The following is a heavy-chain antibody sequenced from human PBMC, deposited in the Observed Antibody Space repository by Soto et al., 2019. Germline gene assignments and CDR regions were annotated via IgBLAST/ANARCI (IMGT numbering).Heavy chain of an antibody. CDR2: ISSSSSTI. D-gene: IGHD4-4*01. CDR1: GFTFSSYS. V-gene: IGHV3-48*02. CDR3: ARDLHDYSNYVPTCWDY. J-gene: IGHJ4*02. Sequence: GGSLRLSCAASGFTFSSYSMNWVRQAPGKGLEWVSYISSSSSTIYYADSVKGRFTISRDNAKNSLYLQMNSLRDEDTAVYYCARDLHDYSNYVPTCWDYWGQGTLVTVSS.